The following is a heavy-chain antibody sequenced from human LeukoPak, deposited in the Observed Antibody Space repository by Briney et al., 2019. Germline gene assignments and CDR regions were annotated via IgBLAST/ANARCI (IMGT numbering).Heavy chain of an antibody. Sequence: SQTLSLTCTVSGGSISSGSYYWSWIRQPAGKGLEWIGRIYTSGSTNYNPSLKSRVTISVDTSKNQFSPKLSSVTAADTAVYYCARADSSGYLNYGMDVWGQGTTVTVSS. J-gene: IGHJ6*02. V-gene: IGHV4-61*02. CDR3: ARADSSGYLNYGMDV. CDR2: IYTSGST. CDR1: GGSISSGSYY. D-gene: IGHD3-22*01.